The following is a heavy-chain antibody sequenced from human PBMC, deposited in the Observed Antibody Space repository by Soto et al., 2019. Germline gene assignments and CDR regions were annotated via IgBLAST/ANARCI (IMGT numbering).Heavy chain of an antibody. J-gene: IGHJ4*02. CDR2: IIPIFGTP. V-gene: IGHV1-69*01. CDR1: GGTFSRYA. D-gene: IGHD3-10*01. CDR3: ARAAAIMIRGEDY. Sequence: QVQLVQSGAEVKKPGSSVKVSCKASGGTFSRYAISWVRQAPGQGLEWMGGIIPIFGTPIYAQKFQGRVTITADDYTSTAYMELSSLRSEDTAVYYCARAAAIMIRGEDYWGQGTLVTVSS.